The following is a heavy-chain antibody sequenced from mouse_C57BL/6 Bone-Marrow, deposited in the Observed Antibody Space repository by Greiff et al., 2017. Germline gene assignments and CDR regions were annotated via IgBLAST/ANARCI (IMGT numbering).Heavy chain of an antibody. V-gene: IGHV10-3*01. CDR2: IRSKSSNYAT. Sequence: DVQLQESGGGLVQPKGSLKLSCAASGFTFNTYAMHWVRQAPGKGLEWVARIRSKSSNYATYYADSVKDRFTISRDDSQSMLYLQMNNLKTEDTAMYYCVREYYGSSPYYCDYWGQGTTLTVSS. J-gene: IGHJ2*01. CDR3: VREYYGSSPYYCDY. CDR1: GFTFNTYA. D-gene: IGHD1-1*01.